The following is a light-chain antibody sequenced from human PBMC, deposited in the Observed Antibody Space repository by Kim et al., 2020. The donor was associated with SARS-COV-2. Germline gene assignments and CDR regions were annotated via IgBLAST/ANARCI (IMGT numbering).Light chain of an antibody. V-gene: IGKV3-15*01. CDR3: QQYHNWPPYT. Sequence: VSPGERATLSCRASQSVSTNLAWYQRKPGQAPRLLMYGASTRATGVPARFSGSGSGTEFTLTISSLQSEDFAVYYCQQYHNWPPYTVGQGTKLEI. CDR2: GAS. CDR1: QSVSTN. J-gene: IGKJ2*01.